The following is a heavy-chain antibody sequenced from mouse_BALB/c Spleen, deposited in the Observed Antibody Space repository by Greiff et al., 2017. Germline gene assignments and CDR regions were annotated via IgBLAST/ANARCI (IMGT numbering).Heavy chain of an antibody. D-gene: IGHD2-14*01. Sequence: EVQLQQSGPGLVKPSQSLSLTCSVTGYSITSGYYWNWIRQFPGNKLEWMGYISYDGSNNYNPSLKNRISITRDTSKNQFFLKLNSVTTEDTATYYCAREKGYDGYFDVWGAGTTVTVSS. J-gene: IGHJ1*01. CDR3: AREKGYDGYFDV. CDR1: GYSITSGYY. CDR2: ISYDGSN. V-gene: IGHV3-6*02.